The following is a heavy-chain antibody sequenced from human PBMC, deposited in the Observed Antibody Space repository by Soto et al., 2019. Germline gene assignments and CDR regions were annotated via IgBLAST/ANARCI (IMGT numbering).Heavy chain of an antibody. CDR3: TVGPASDY. V-gene: IGHV3-11*01. CDR1: GFSFNDYY. CDR2: ISSRATTT. J-gene: IGHJ4*02. D-gene: IGHD3-10*01. Sequence: RRLSCEASGFSFNDYYMNWVRQSPEKGLEWLSWISSRATTTSYADSVKGRFTISRDNAKKSLYLQMNNLTAEDTAMYYCTVGPASDYWGQGTLVTVSS.